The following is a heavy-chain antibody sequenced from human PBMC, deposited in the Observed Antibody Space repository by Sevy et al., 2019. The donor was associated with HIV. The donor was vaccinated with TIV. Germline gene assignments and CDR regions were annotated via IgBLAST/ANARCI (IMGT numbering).Heavy chain of an antibody. J-gene: IGHJ5*02. CDR2: IWYDGSYE. D-gene: IGHD3-3*01. CDR3: AKTFAIFGVLMSPDFDP. CDR1: GFTFSNYG. V-gene: IGHV3-33*06. Sequence: GGSLRLSCAASGFTFSNYGMHWVRQAPGKGLEWVAVIWYDGSYEYYAGSVKGRFTISRDNAKSTLYLQMNRLRAEDTAVYYCAKTFAIFGVLMSPDFDPWGQGTLVTVSS.